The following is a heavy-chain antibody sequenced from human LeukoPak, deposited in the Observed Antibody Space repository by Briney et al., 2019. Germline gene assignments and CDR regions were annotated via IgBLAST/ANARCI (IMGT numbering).Heavy chain of an antibody. D-gene: IGHD2-15*01. CDR3: AREGRRGFIDY. J-gene: IGHJ4*02. CDR1: GFTLSRYS. V-gene: IGHV3-21*01. Sequence: GGSLRLSCAASGFTLSRYSMNWVRQAPGKGLEWVSSISSGSSYIYYAGSVKGRFTISRDNAKNSLYLQMNSLRAEDTAVYYCAREGRRGFIDYWGQGTLVTVSS. CDR2: ISSGSSYI.